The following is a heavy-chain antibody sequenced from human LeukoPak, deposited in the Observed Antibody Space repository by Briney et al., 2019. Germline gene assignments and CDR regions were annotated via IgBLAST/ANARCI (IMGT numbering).Heavy chain of an antibody. Sequence: GGSLRLSCVVSGLSFSWYALAWVRQAPGRGLEWVAAVTGRGDATQYVDSVKGRFTISRDNSKNTMYLQMNSLRSEDTAIYYCASDPNGDYVGALDYWGRGTLVTVSS. V-gene: IGHV3-23*01. D-gene: IGHD2-8*01. CDR1: GLSFSWYA. CDR3: ASDPNGDYVGALDY. CDR2: VTGRGDAT. J-gene: IGHJ4*01.